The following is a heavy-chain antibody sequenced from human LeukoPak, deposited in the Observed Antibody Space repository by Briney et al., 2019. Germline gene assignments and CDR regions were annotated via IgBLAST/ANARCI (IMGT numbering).Heavy chain of an antibody. Sequence: PSETLSLTCTVSGGSISSYYWTWIRQPPGKGLEWIGYIDYSGRTNYNPSLRSRITISVETSKKQLSLKLSSVIAADTAVYYCARGQETAIYYFYYYGMDVWGQGTTVTVSS. J-gene: IGHJ6*02. CDR1: GGSISSYY. CDR3: ARGQETAIYYFYYYGMDV. CDR2: IDYSGRT. V-gene: IGHV4-59*01.